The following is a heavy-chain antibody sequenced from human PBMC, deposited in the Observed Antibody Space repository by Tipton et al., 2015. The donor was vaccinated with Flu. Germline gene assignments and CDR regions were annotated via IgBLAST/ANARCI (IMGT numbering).Heavy chain of an antibody. CDR3: ARIPRGGAFDI. D-gene: IGHD3-16*01. Sequence: TLSLTCAVSGYSISSSNWWGWIRQPPGKGLEWIGHIYYSGSIYYNPSLKSRVTMSVDTSKNQFSLKLSSVTAVDTAVYYCARIPRGGAFDIWGQGTMVTVSS. CDR1: GYSISSSNW. J-gene: IGHJ3*02. V-gene: IGHV4-28*05. CDR2: IYYSGSI.